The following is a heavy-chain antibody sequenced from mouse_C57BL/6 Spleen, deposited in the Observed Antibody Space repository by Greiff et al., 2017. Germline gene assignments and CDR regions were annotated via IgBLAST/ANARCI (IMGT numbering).Heavy chain of an antibody. CDR2: IDPETGGT. D-gene: IGHD3-1*01. CDR3: TRSGDPGTFDY. Sequence: VQLQQSGAELVRPGASVTLSCKASGYTFTDYEMHWVKQTPVHGLEWIGAIDPETGGTAYNQKFKGKAILTADKSSSTAYMELRSLTSEDSAVYYCTRSGDPGTFDYWGQGTTLTVSS. V-gene: IGHV1-15*01. CDR1: GYTFTDYE. J-gene: IGHJ2*01.